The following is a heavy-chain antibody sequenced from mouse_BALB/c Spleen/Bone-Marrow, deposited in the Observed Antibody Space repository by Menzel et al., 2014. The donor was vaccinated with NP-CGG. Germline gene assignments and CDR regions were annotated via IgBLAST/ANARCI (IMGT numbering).Heavy chain of an antibody. J-gene: IGHJ4*01. CDR3: ASSYALDS. CDR1: GLTFTDYF. CDR2: IRNKANGYTT. Sequence: EVQGVESGGGLVQPGGSLRLSCATSGLTFTDYFMTWVRQPPGKALEWLGFIRNKANGYTTEYSASVKGRFTISRDNSQSILYLQMNTLRPEDSATYYCASSYALDSWGPGTSVTVSS. V-gene: IGHV7-3*02.